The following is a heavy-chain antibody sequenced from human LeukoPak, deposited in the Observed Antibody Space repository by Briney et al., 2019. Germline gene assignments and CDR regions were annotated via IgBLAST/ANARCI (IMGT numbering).Heavy chain of an antibody. CDR2: ISSSSSYI. J-gene: IGHJ4*02. Sequence: GGSLRLSCAASGFTVSGNYMSWVRQAPGKGLEWVSSISSSSSYIYYADSVKGRFTISRDNAKNSLYLQMNSLRAEDTAVYYCARWVSEGRKDYWGQGTLVTVSS. V-gene: IGHV3-21*01. CDR1: GFTVSGNY. D-gene: IGHD1-26*01. CDR3: ARWVSEGRKDY.